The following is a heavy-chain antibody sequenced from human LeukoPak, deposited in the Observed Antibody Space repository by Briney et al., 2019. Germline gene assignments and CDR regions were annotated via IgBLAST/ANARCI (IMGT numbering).Heavy chain of an antibody. J-gene: IGHJ4*02. Sequence: ASVKVSCKASGYTFTSYYMHWVRQAPGQGLEWMGIINPSGGSTSYAQKFQGRVTMTRDTSTSTAYMELSSLRSEDTAVYYCAYGRRDGYAFDYWGQGTLVTVSS. D-gene: IGHD5-24*01. V-gene: IGHV1-46*01. CDR3: AYGRRDGYAFDY. CDR2: INPSGGST. CDR1: GYTFTSYY.